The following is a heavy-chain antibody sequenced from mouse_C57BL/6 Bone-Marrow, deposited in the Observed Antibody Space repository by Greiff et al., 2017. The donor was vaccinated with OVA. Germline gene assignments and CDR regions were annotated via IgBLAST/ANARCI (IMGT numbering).Heavy chain of an antibody. CDR2: ISNGGGST. CDR1: GFTFSDYY. D-gene: IGHD1-1*02. Sequence: EVQGVESGGGLVQPGGSLKLSCAASGFTFSDYYMYWVRQTPEKRLEWVAYISNGGGSTYYPDTVKGRFTISRDNAKNTLYLQMSRLKSEDTAMYYCARHFFGAWFAYWGQGTLVTVSA. CDR3: ARHFFGAWFAY. J-gene: IGHJ3*01. V-gene: IGHV5-12*01.